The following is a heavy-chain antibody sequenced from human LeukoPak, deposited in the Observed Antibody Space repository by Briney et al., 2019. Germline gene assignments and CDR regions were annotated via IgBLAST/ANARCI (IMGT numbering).Heavy chain of an antibody. CDR2: ISSSDSTI. CDR1: GFTFSSYE. Sequence: GGSLRLSCAASGFTFSSYEMNWVRQAPGKGLEWVSYISSSDSTIYYADSVKGRFTISRDNAKNSLYLQMNSLRAEDTAVYYCARRYSSRWALDYWGQGTLVTVSS. CDR3: ARRYSSRWALDY. V-gene: IGHV3-48*03. D-gene: IGHD6-13*01. J-gene: IGHJ4*02.